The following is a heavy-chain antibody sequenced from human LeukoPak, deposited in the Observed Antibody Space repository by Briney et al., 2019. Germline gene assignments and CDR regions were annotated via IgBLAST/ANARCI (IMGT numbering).Heavy chain of an antibody. Sequence: SETLSLTCSVSGGSISNNYWSWIRQPPGKGLEWIGYIYYSGSTDYNPSLKSRVTISVDTSKNQFSLKLSSVTAADTAVYYCARVVRFLEWFDYWGQGTLVTVSS. J-gene: IGHJ4*02. V-gene: IGHV4-59*01. D-gene: IGHD3-3*01. CDR1: GGSISNNY. CDR3: ARVVRFLEWFDY. CDR2: IYYSGST.